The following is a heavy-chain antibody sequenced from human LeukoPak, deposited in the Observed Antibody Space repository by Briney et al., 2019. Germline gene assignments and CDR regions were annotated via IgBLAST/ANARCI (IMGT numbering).Heavy chain of an antibody. D-gene: IGHD6-13*01. CDR3: ARGSSYSSSWPQNYYYYMDV. Sequence: SETLSLTCAVYGGSFSGYYWSWIRQPPGKGLEWIGEINHSGSTDYNPSLKSRVTISVDTSKNQFSLKLSSVTAADTAVYYCARGSSYSSSWPQNYYYYMDVWGKGTTVTVSS. CDR2: INHSGST. V-gene: IGHV4-34*01. CDR1: GGSFSGYY. J-gene: IGHJ6*03.